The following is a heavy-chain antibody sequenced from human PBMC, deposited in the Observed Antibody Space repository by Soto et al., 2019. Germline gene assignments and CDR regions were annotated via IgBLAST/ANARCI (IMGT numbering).Heavy chain of an antibody. CDR3: ARDHKTYYYDSSGGVGAFDI. D-gene: IGHD3-22*01. CDR2: ISAYNGNT. Sequence: ASVKVSCKASGYTFTSYGISWWRQSAGQGLEWMGWISAYNGNTNYAQKLQGRVTMTTDTSTSTAYMELRSLRSDDTAVYYCARDHKTYYYDSSGGVGAFDIWGQGTMVTVSS. J-gene: IGHJ3*02. V-gene: IGHV1-18*04. CDR1: GYTFTSYG.